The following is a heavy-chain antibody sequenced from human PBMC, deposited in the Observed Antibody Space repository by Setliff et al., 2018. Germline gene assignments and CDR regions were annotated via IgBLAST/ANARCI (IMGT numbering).Heavy chain of an antibody. J-gene: IGHJ3*01. CDR3: AGPFDVGPYPRPIDGLDL. V-gene: IGHV1-2*02. D-gene: IGHD3-9*01. CDR2: INPNSGGR. CDR1: GYISRDYY. Sequence: GASVKVSCKASGYISRDYYIHWVRQAPGQGLEWMGWINPNSGGREYAEAFQGRVTVTGDTSIRTAFMELSGLTSDDTAVYYCAGPFDVGPYPRPIDGLDLWGQGTRVTVSS.